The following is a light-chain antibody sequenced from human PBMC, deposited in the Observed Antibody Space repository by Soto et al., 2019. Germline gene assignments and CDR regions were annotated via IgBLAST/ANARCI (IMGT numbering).Light chain of an antibody. CDR2: AAS. V-gene: IGKV1-33*01. Sequence: DIQMTQSPSSLSAFVGDRVTITCQASQGISQDLNWYQQRPGEAPKLLIYAASILETGIPSSFSGSGSQTYFTFTISNLQPEDVAIYYCQQYYSLPYTFGQGTKLEI. J-gene: IGKJ2*01. CDR1: QGISQD. CDR3: QQYYSLPYT.